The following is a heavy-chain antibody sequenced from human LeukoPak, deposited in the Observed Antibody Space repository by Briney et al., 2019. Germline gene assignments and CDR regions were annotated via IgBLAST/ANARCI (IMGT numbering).Heavy chain of an antibody. V-gene: IGHV3-30*04. Sequence: GGSLRLSCAASGFTFSSYAMHWVRQAPGKGLEWVAVISYDGSNKYYADSVKGRFTISRDNSKNTLYLQMNSLRAEDTAVYYCAKDSSSWFDPWGQGTLVTVSS. CDR1: GFTFSSYA. CDR3: AKDSSSWFDP. D-gene: IGHD6-13*01. CDR2: ISYDGSNK. J-gene: IGHJ5*02.